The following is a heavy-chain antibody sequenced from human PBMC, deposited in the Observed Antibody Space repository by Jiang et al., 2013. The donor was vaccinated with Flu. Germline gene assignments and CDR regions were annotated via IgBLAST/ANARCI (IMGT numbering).Heavy chain of an antibody. CDR3: ASQWNGGYLGAVDT. V-gene: IGHV1-3*01. CDR1: GYTFTNYA. Sequence: SGAEVKKPGASVKVSCKASGYTFTNYALHWVRQAPGQRLEWMGWINVGNDNKKYSQNIQGRVTFTSDTSAGTAYMELSSLRSEDTALYYCASQWNGGYLGAVDTWGQGTMVIVSA. D-gene: IGHD5-12*01. CDR2: INVGNDNK. J-gene: IGHJ3*02.